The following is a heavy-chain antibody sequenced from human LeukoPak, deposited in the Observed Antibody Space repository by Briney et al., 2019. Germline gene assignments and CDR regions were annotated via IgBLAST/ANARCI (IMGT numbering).Heavy chain of an antibody. J-gene: IGHJ4*02. Sequence: GGSLRLSCAASGFTFSNFWMGWACQGPEKGLQWVASINRDGSEKHPVDSVKGRFTISRDNAKNSVFLEMSSLRVEDTAVYYCVRDVELWGQGTLVTVSS. D-gene: IGHD1-1*01. CDR1: GFTFSNFW. CDR3: VRDVEL. CDR2: INRDGSEK. V-gene: IGHV3-7*01.